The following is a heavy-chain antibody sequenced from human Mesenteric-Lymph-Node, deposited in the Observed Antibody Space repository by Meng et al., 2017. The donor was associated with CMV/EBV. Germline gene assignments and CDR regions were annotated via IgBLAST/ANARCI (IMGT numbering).Heavy chain of an antibody. CDR1: GFTVSSNY. Sequence: GGSLRLSCAASGFTVSSNYMSWVRQAPGKGLEWVSSISSSSSYIYYADSVKGRFTISRDNAKNSLYLQMNSLRAEDTAVYYCARSHGDIYYYGMDVWGQGTTVTVSS. CDR2: ISSSSSYI. CDR3: ARSHGDIYYYGMDV. V-gene: IGHV3-21*01. J-gene: IGHJ6*02. D-gene: IGHD4-17*01.